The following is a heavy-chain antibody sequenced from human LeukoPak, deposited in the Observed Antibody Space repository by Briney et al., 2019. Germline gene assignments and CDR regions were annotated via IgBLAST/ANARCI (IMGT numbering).Heavy chain of an antibody. D-gene: IGHD3-22*01. V-gene: IGHV4-61*01. CDR3: ARRSSSSGYFSNAFDI. Sequence: PSETLSLTCTVSGGSVSSGSYYWSWIRQPPGKGLEWIGYIYYGGSTNYNPSLKSRVTISVDTSKNQFSLKLSSVTAADTAVYYCARRSSSSGYFSNAFDIWGQGTMVTVS. CDR2: IYYGGST. J-gene: IGHJ3*02. CDR1: GGSVSSGSYY.